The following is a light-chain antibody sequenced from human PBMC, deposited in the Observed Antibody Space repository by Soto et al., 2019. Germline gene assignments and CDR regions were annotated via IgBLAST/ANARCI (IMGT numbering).Light chain of an antibody. CDR1: QSVSSY. J-gene: IGKJ4*02. CDR2: DAS. CDR3: QQRSNWHLT. Sequence: EIVLTQSPATLSLSPGERATLSCRASQSVSSYLAWYQQKPGQAPRLLIYDASNRATGIPARFSGSGSGTDFTLTIISLDAEDFAVYDCQQRSNWHLTFGGGTKVEIK. V-gene: IGKV3-11*01.